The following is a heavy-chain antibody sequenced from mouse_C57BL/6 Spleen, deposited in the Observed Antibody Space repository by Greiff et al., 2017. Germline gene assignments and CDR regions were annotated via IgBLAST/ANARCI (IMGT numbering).Heavy chain of an antibody. V-gene: IGHV5-16*01. J-gene: IGHJ1*03. CDR2: INYDGSST. D-gene: IGHD1-1*01. Sequence: EVMLVESEGGLVQPGSSMKLSCTASGFTFSDYYMAWVRQVPEKGLEWVANINYDGSSTYYLDSLKSRFIISRDNAKNILYLQMSSLKSEDTATYYCARVYYYGGWYFDVWGTGTTVTVSS. CDR1: GFTFSDYY. CDR3: ARVYYYGGWYFDV.